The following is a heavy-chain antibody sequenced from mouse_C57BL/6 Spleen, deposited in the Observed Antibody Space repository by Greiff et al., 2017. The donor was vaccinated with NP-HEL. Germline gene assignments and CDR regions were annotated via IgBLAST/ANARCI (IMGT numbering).Heavy chain of an antibody. V-gene: IGHV1-15*01. CDR2: IDPETGGT. J-gene: IGHJ2*01. D-gene: IGHD1-1*01. CDR1: GYTFTDYE. Sequence: VQLQQSGAELVRPGASVTLSCKASGYTFTDYEMHWVKQTPVHGLEWIGAIDPETGGTAYNQKFKGKAILTADKSSSPAYMELRSLTSEDSAVYYCTRAYYGSSADYWGQGTTLTVSS. CDR3: TRAYYGSSADY.